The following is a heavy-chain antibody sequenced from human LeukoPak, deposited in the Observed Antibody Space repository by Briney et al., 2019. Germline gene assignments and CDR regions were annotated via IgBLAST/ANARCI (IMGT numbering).Heavy chain of an antibody. CDR1: GFTFSSYW. V-gene: IGHV3-74*01. CDR2: INSDGSRT. D-gene: IGHD3-22*01. Sequence: GGSLRLSCAASGFTFSSYWMHWVRPGPGEGLVWVSRINSDGSRTIYADSVKGRFTISRDSAKNTLYLQMNSLRAEDTAVYYCAREVGDYYDSSGSFGYWGQGTLVTVSS. CDR3: AREVGDYYDSSGSFGY. J-gene: IGHJ4*02.